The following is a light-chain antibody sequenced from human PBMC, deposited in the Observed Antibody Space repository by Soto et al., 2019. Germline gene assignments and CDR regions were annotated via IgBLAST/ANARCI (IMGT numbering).Light chain of an antibody. CDR3: QHSNSYPWT. Sequence: DIQMTQSPSTLSASVGDRVTITCRASQSITSWLAWYQQKPGKAPKLLIHKASSLESGVPSRFSGSGSGTEFTLTISSLQPDDFATYYCQHSNSYPWTFGQGTKVEIK. J-gene: IGKJ1*01. CDR2: KAS. V-gene: IGKV1-5*03. CDR1: QSITSW.